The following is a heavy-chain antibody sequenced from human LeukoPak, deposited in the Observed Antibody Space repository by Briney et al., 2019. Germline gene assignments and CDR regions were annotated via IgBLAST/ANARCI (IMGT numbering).Heavy chain of an antibody. Sequence: SETLPLTCAVYGGSFSGYYWSWIRQPPGKGLEWIGHIYYSGSTNYNPSLKSRVTISVDTSKNQFSLKLSSVTAADTAVYYCARGYYDFWSGYHPGAFDIWGQGTMVTVSS. CDR3: ARGYYDFWSGYHPGAFDI. D-gene: IGHD3-3*01. CDR2: IYYSGST. V-gene: IGHV4-59*01. J-gene: IGHJ3*02. CDR1: GGSFSGYY.